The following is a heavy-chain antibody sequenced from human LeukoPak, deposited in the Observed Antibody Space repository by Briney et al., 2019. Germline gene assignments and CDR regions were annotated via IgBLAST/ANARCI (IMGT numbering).Heavy chain of an antibody. V-gene: IGHV4-59*01. J-gene: IGHJ5*02. CDR3: ARGPCSSANCYWSLDH. Sequence: SETLSLTCSVSGGSITDYRWSWIRQPPGKGLEYIGFVYYSASTHSNPSLKSRVTMSLDTSKNQFSLNLNSVTAADTAVYYCARGPCSSANCYWSLDHWGQGTLVTVSS. CDR1: GGSITDYR. CDR2: VYYSAST. D-gene: IGHD2-2*01.